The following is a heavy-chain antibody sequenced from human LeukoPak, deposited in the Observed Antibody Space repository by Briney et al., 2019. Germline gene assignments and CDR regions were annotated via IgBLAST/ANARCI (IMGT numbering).Heavy chain of an antibody. CDR3: ARDYQLPNIAARPRFGY. Sequence: ASVKVSCKASGYTFTGYYMHWVRQAPGQGLEWMGWINPNSGGTNYAQKFQGRVTMTRDTSISTAYMELSRLRSDDTAVYYCARDYQLPNIAARPRFGYWGQGTLVTVSP. V-gene: IGHV1-2*02. CDR1: GYTFTGYY. CDR2: INPNSGGT. J-gene: IGHJ4*02. D-gene: IGHD2-2*01.